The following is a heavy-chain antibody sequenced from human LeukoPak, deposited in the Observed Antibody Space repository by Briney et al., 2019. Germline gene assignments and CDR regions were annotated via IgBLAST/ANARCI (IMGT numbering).Heavy chain of an antibody. Sequence: SVKVSCKASGGTFSSYAISWVRPAPAQGLEWMGGIIPIFGTANYAQKFHGRVTITADESTSTAYMEVSSLRSEDTAVYYCAREGYYGSGNTYYMDVWGKGTTVTLSS. D-gene: IGHD3-10*01. V-gene: IGHV1-69*13. CDR1: GGTFSSYA. CDR3: AREGYYGSGNTYYMDV. J-gene: IGHJ6*03. CDR2: IIPIFGTA.